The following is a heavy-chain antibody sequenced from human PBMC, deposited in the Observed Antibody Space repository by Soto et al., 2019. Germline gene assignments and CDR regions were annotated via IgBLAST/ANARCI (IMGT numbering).Heavy chain of an antibody. V-gene: IGHV4-59*01. CDR2: IYYSGST. J-gene: IGHJ6*02. CDR3: ARAPSLYYYGSGSSEYYYGMDV. CDR1: GGSISSYY. D-gene: IGHD3-10*01. Sequence: SETLSLTCTVSGGSISSYYWSWIRQHPGTGLEWIGYIYYSGSTNYNPSLKSRVTISVDTSKNQFSLKLSSVTAADTAVYYCARAPSLYYYGSGSSEYYYGMDVWGQGTTVTVSS.